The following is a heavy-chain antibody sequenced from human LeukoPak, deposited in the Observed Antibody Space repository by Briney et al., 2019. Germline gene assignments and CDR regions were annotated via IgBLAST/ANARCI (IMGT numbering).Heavy chain of an antibody. D-gene: IGHD1-26*01. V-gene: IGHV1-46*01. CDR3: ARSRGTYFDY. J-gene: IGHJ4*02. CDR2: INPSGGST. Sequence: ASVKVSCKASGYTFTNYYIHWVRQAPGQGLEWMGMINPSGGSTIYTQKFQARVTVTRDTSTSTVYMELSSLRSEDTAVYYCARSRGTYFDYSGQGTLVTVSS. CDR1: GYTFTNYY.